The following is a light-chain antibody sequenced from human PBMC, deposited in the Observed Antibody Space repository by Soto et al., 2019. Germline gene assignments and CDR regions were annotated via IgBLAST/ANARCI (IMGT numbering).Light chain of an antibody. V-gene: IGKV1-5*01. J-gene: IGKJ1*01. CDR1: QSISSG. CDR2: DAS. CDR3: QQYNSYWT. Sequence: DIQMTQSPSTLSASVGDRVTITCRASQSISSGLAWYQQKPGKAPKLLIYDASSLESGVPSRFSGSGSGTEFTLTISSLQPDDVATYYCQQYNSYWTFGQGTKVEIK.